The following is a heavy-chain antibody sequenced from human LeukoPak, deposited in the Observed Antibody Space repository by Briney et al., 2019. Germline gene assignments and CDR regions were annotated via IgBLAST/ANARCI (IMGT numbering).Heavy chain of an antibody. CDR2: INHSGST. D-gene: IGHD6-6*01. J-gene: IGHJ4*02. V-gene: IGHV4-34*01. CDR3: ARGIAARRPFDY. CDR1: GGSFSGYY. Sequence: PSETLSLTCAVYGGSFSGYYWSWIRQPPGKGVEWIGEINHSGSTNYNPSLKSRVTISVDTSKNQFSLKLSSVTAADTAVYYCARGIAARRPFDYWGQGTLVTVSS.